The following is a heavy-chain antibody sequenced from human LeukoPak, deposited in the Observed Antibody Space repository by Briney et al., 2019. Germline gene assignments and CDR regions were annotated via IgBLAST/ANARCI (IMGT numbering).Heavy chain of an antibody. CDR1: GGSFSGYY. V-gene: IGHV4-34*01. Sequence: SETLSLTCAVYGGSFSGYYWSWIRQPPGKGLEWIGEINHSGSTNYNPSLKSRVTISVDTSRNQFSLKLSSVTAADTAVYYCARRGYYDYVWGSYRTVFDYWGQGTLVTVSS. D-gene: IGHD3-16*02. CDR2: INHSGST. CDR3: ARRGYYDYVWGSYRTVFDY. J-gene: IGHJ4*02.